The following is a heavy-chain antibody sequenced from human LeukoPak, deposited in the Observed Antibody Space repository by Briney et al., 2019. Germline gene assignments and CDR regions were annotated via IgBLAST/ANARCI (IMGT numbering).Heavy chain of an antibody. CDR3: ARGWREMARSFDY. V-gene: IGHV3-48*02. CDR2: ISSSSSTI. D-gene: IGHD5-24*01. CDR1: GFTFSSYS. J-gene: IGHJ4*02. Sequence: GGSLRLSCAASGFTFSSYSMNWVRQAPGKGLEWVSYISSSSSTIYYADSVKGRFTISRDNAKNSLYLQMNSLRDEDTAVHYCARGWREMARSFDYWGQGTLVTVSS.